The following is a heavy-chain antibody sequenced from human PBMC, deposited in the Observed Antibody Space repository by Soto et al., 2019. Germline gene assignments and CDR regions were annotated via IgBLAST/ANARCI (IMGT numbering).Heavy chain of an antibody. D-gene: IGHD3-10*01. J-gene: IGHJ4*02. V-gene: IGHV4-30-4*01. CDR2: SSSSGNT. CDR3: ARGSDVLARGATFFDS. CDR1: GGFISNSDYF. Sequence: KTSETLSLTCNVSGGFISNSDYFWSWIRQSPGRGLECIGYSSSSGNTYYNPSLRSRATLSVDRSKNQFSLRLTSVTVEDTAIYYCARGSDVLARGATFFDSWGQGSLVTVSS.